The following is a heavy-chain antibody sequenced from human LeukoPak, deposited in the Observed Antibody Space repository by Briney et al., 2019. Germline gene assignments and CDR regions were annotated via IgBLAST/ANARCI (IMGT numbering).Heavy chain of an antibody. J-gene: IGHJ5*01. CDR3: VKSSTNYGGWFDS. CDR2: IFPSGGEI. Sequence: QPGGSLRLSCEASGFTFSTFAMIWVRQPPGKGLEWVSSIFPSGGEIHYADSVRGRFTISRDNARNSPSLQVSRLRAEDTAVYYCVKSSTNYGGWFDSWGQGTLVTVSS. V-gene: IGHV3-23*01. CDR1: GFTFSTFA. D-gene: IGHD4/OR15-4a*01.